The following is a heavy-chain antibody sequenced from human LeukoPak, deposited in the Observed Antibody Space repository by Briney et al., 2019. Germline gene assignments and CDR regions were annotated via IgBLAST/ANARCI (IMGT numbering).Heavy chain of an antibody. CDR3: AHLAIVQLLDNWFDP. J-gene: IGHJ5*02. CDR2: IYWNDDK. Sequence: SGPTLVKPTQTLTLTSTFSGFSLSTSGVGVGWIRQPPGKALERLALIYWNDDKRYSPSLKSRLTITKDTSKNQVVLTMTNMDPVDTATYYCAHLAIVQLLDNWFDPWGQGTLVTVSS. CDR1: GFSLSTSGVG. D-gene: IGHD2-21*01. V-gene: IGHV2-5*01.